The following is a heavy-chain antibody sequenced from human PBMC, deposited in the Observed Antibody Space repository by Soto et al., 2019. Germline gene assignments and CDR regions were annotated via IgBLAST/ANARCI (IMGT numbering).Heavy chain of an antibody. CDR1: GYSFTSYW. Sequence: GESLKISCKGSGYSFTSYWISWVRQMPGKGPEWMGRIDPSDSYTNYSPSFQGHVTISADKSISTAYLQWSSLKASDTAMYYCAINGGNSGQPDFDYWGQGTLVTVSS. D-gene: IGHD2-21*02. V-gene: IGHV5-10-1*01. J-gene: IGHJ4*02. CDR2: IDPSDSYT. CDR3: AINGGNSGQPDFDY.